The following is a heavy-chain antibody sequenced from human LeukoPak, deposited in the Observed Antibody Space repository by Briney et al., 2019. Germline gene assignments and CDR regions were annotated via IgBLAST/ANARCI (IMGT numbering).Heavy chain of an antibody. CDR1: GFTVSSNY. Sequence: PGGSLRLSCAASGFTVSSNYMSWVRQAPGKGLEWVSVIYSGGSTYYADSVKGRFTISRDNSKNTLYLQMNSLRAEDTAVYYCAKGLRFGELLLGDDYWGQGTLVTVSS. CDR3: AKGLRFGELLLGDDY. D-gene: IGHD3-10*01. J-gene: IGHJ4*02. V-gene: IGHV3-53*05. CDR2: IYSGGST.